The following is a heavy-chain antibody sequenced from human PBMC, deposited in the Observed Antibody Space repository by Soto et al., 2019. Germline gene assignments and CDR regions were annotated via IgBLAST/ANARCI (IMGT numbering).Heavy chain of an antibody. CDR2: INHSGST. Sequence: QVQLQQWGEGLLKPSETLSLTCAVYGGSFSGYYWSWIRQPPGKGLEWIGEINHSGSTNYNPSLKSRVTISVDTSKNQFSLKLSSVTAADTAVYYCASTVGATWFDPWGQGTLVTVSS. CDR1: GGSFSGYY. J-gene: IGHJ5*02. V-gene: IGHV4-34*01. D-gene: IGHD1-26*01. CDR3: ASTVGATWFDP.